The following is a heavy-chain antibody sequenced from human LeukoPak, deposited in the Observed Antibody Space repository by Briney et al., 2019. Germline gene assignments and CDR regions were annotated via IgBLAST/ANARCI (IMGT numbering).Heavy chain of an antibody. CDR2: IYPGDSDT. J-gene: IGHJ4*02. CDR1: GYSFTSYW. D-gene: IGHD3-22*01. CDR3: ARSDSSGYYPSRPFDY. Sequence: GEALKISCKGSGYSFTSYWSGWGRQMPGKGLEWRGIIYPGDSDTRYSPSLQGQVTISAGKSISTAYLQWSSLKASDTAMYYCARSDSSGYYPSRPFDYWGQGTLVTVSS. V-gene: IGHV5-51*01.